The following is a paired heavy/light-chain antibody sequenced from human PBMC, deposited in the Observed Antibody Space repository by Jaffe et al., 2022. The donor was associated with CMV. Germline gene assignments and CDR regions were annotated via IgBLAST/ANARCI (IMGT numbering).Heavy chain of an antibody. Sequence: EVQLVQSGGGLVQPGGSLRLSCVASGFTFSSYEMNWVRQIPGKGLGWVSDISSSGSVIYYADSVKGRFTISRDNAKNSLYLQMNSLRAEDTAVYYCARGYGGYAGGLWYFDYWGQGTLVTVSS. J-gene: IGHJ4*02. CDR1: GFTFSSYE. D-gene: IGHD5-12*01. CDR2: ISSSGSVI. V-gene: IGHV3-48*03. CDR3: ARGYGGYAGGLWYFDY.
Light chain of an antibody. CDR3: HHYINWPQT. J-gene: IGKJ1*01. V-gene: IGKV3-15*01. CDR1: QSVTSN. CDR2: GAS. Sequence: EIVMTQSPATLSVSPGERATLSCRASQSVTSNLAWYQQKPGQAPRLLIYGASTRATGIPARFSGSGSGTDFTLTISSLQSEDFAVYYCHHYINWPQTFGQGTKVEIK.